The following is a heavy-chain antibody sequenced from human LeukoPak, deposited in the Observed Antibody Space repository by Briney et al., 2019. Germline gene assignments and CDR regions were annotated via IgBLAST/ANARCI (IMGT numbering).Heavy chain of an antibody. V-gene: IGHV1-18*01. CDR1: GYTFNNYG. D-gene: IGHD3-22*01. CDR3: AREGVAYYASSGYGYFDY. J-gene: IGHJ4*02. CDR2: IIAYNGNT. Sequence: GASVKVSCKASGYTFNNYGISWVRQAPGQGLEWMGWIIAYNGNTNYAQKLQGRVTMTTDTSTSTAYMELRSLRSDDTAVYYCAREGVAYYASSGYGYFDYWGQGTLVTVSS.